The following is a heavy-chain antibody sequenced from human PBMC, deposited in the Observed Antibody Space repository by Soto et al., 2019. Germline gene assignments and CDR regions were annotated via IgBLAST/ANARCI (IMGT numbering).Heavy chain of an antibody. CDR1: GYTFISNG. V-gene: IGHV1-18*04. J-gene: IGHJ3*02. Sequence: QVLLVQSGAEVKEPGASVKVSCKASGYTFISNGINWVRQAPGQGLEWMGWISGDTGDRNYGQKLRCRVTLTTDTSTNRAFMEMRSLRSDDTSVYYCARAAYPGDAFDIWGQGTVVTVSS. CDR3: ARAAYPGDAFDI. D-gene: IGHD2-21*01. CDR2: ISGDTGDR.